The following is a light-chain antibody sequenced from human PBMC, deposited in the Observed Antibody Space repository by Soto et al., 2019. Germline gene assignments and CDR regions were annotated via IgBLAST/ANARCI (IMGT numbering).Light chain of an antibody. Sequence: AIQMTQSPSSLSASVGDSVTITCRASQAIRNDLGWYQQKPGKAPKLLIYAASTLQGGVSSRFSGSGSGTDFTLTISSLQPEDFATYYCLQDYHYPHTFGHGTKVDI. CDR2: AAS. V-gene: IGKV1-6*01. CDR3: LQDYHYPHT. CDR1: QAIRND. J-gene: IGKJ2*01.